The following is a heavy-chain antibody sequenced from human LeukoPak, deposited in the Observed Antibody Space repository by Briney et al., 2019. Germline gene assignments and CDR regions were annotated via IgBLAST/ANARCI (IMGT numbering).Heavy chain of an antibody. CDR1: GFTFSSYS. J-gene: IGHJ4*02. CDR2: ISSSSSYI. V-gene: IGHV3-21*01. D-gene: IGHD3-10*01. Sequence: GGSLRLSCAASGFTFSSYSMNWVRQAPGKGLEWVSSISSSSSYIYYADSVKGRFTISRDNAKNSLYLRMNSLRAEDTAVYYCARDPRGTMVRGVIRDYWGQGTLVTVSS. CDR3: ARDPRGTMVRGVIRDY.